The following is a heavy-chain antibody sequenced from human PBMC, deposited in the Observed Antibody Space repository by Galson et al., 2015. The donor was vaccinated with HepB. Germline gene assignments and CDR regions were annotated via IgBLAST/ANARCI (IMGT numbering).Heavy chain of an antibody. CDR1: GFSFSDYY. V-gene: IGHV3-11*06. J-gene: IGHJ4*02. CDR2: ISSYSSYT. Sequence: LRLSCAASGFSFSDYYMSWIRQAPGKGLEWITYISSYSSYTNYADSVKGRFTISRDNAKNSLSLEMNRLRDEDTAVYYCTREYYYGSGNPSNSYFDHWGQGTLVTVSS. CDR3: TREYYYGSGNPSNSYFDH. D-gene: IGHD3-10*01.